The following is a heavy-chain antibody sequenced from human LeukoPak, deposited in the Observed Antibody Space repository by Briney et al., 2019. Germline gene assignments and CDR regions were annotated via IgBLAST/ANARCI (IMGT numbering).Heavy chain of an antibody. CDR1: GGSISSGSHY. J-gene: IGHJ4*02. V-gene: IGHV4-31*03. Sequence: SETLSLTCTVSGGSISSGSHYYNWIRQHPGKGLEWIGYIYYTGITSYNPSLKSRVTMSVDTSMNQVSLKVTSLTAADTAVYYCAASSGVTLGRFWGQGALVTVSS. CDR2: IYYTGIT. CDR3: AASSGVTLGRF. D-gene: IGHD3-16*01.